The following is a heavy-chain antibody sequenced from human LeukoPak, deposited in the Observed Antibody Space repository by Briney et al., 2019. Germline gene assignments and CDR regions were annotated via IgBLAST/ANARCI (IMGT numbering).Heavy chain of an antibody. CDR3: ARVVWTTGTTKWFDP. V-gene: IGHV3-23*01. J-gene: IGHJ5*02. D-gene: IGHD1-1*01. Sequence: PGGSLRLSCAASGFTFSSYAMSWVRQAPGKGLEWVSAISGSGGSTYYADSVKGRFTISRDNAKNSLYLQMNSLRAEDTAVYYCARVVWTTGTTKWFDPWGQGTLVTVSS. CDR2: ISGSGGST. CDR1: GFTFSSYA.